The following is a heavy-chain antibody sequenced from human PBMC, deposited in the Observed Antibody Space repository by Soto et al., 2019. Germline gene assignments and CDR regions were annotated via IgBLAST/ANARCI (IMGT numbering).Heavy chain of an antibody. CDR2: ISGTSSHI. Sequence: EVQLVESGGGLVKPGGSLTLSCATSGCIFSNYKMNWVRQAPGKGLEWVSSISGTSSHIYYADSVKGRFTISRDNAENSLYLQMNSLRAEDTAVYYCAREPLFAVYYYSLDVWGKGTTVIVSS. V-gene: IGHV3-21*06. CDR3: AREPLFAVYYYSLDV. J-gene: IGHJ6*03. D-gene: IGHD2-21*01. CDR1: GCIFSNYK.